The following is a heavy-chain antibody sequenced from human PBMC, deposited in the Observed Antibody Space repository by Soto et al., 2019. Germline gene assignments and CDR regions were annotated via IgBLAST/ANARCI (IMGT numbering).Heavy chain of an antibody. CDR1: GGTFSSYA. CDR3: ARAIKRTIFGVHYYYGMDV. Sequence: WASVKVSCKASGGTFSSYAISWVRQAPGQGLEWMGGIIPIFGTANYAQKFQGRVTITADESTSTAYMELSSLRSEDTAVYYCARAIKRTIFGVHYYYGMDVWGQGTTVTVSS. V-gene: IGHV1-69*13. CDR2: IIPIFGTA. D-gene: IGHD3-3*01. J-gene: IGHJ6*02.